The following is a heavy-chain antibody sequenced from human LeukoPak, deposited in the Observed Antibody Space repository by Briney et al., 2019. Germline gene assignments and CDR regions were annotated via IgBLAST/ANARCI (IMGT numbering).Heavy chain of an antibody. CDR2: IYASGGTT. D-gene: IGHD5-24*01. CDR1: GFTFDDFA. Sequence: GGSLRLSCAASGFTFDDFAMNWVRQAPGKGLQWVSLIYASGGTTKYADSVKGRFTISRDNSKNTLYLQMNSLRVEDTAVYYCAKDSIRDGYNSYDYWGQGTLVTVSS. J-gene: IGHJ4*02. V-gene: IGHV3-23*01. CDR3: AKDSIRDGYNSYDY.